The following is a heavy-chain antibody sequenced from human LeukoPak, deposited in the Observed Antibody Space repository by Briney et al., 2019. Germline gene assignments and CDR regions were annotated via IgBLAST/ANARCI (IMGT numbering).Heavy chain of an antibody. CDR2: FSYSGSA. J-gene: IGHJ4*02. CDR3: ARGKPSVTTFDY. V-gene: IGHV4-59*01. Sequence: SETLSLTCTVSGASISSDYWNWIRQPPGKGLEWIGYFSYSGSAKYNPSLKTTVTISGDTSKSPFSPKLTSVTAASTAVYYCARGKPSVTTFDYWGRGTLVSVSS. CDR1: GASISSDY. D-gene: IGHD4-17*01.